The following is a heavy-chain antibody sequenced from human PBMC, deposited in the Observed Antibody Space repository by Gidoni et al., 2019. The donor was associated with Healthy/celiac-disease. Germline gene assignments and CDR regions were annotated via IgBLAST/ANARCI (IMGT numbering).Heavy chain of an antibody. CDR1: GGSISRYY. J-gene: IGHJ6*03. V-gene: IGHV4-59*01. CDR3: ARSPYYYMDV. Sequence: QVQLQESGPGLVKPSETLSLTCSVSGGSISRYYWSWIRQPPGTGLEWIVYIYYSGSTNYNPSLKSRVTISVDTSKNQFSLKLSSVTAADTAVYYCARSPYYYMDVWGKGTTVTVSS. CDR2: IYYSGST.